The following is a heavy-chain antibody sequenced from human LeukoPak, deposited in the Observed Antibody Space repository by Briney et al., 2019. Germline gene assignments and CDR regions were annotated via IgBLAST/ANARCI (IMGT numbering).Heavy chain of an antibody. J-gene: IGHJ4*02. D-gene: IGHD3-10*01. V-gene: IGHV3-74*01. CDR3: ARSRGLLWFGEFTDD. CDR2: INSDGGST. CDR1: GFTFSSSW. Sequence: PGGSLRLSCAASGFTFSSSWMHWVRQAPGKGLVWVSRINSDGGSTNYAASVKGRFTISRDNAKNTLYLQMHSLRAEDTAMYYCARSRGLLWFGEFTDDWGQGTLVTVSS.